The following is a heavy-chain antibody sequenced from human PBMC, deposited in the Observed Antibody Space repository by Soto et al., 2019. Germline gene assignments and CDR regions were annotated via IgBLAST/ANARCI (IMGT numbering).Heavy chain of an antibody. V-gene: IGHV4-34*01. D-gene: IGHD2-8*02. CDR3: ARDKITGLFDY. CDR1: GGSFSGYY. Sequence: SETLSLTCAVYGGSFSGYYWSWIRQPPGKGLEWIGEIYHSGSTNYNPSLKSRVTISVDTSKNQFSLKLTSVTAADTAVYYCARDKITGLFDYWGQGTLVTVSS. J-gene: IGHJ4*02. CDR2: IYHSGST.